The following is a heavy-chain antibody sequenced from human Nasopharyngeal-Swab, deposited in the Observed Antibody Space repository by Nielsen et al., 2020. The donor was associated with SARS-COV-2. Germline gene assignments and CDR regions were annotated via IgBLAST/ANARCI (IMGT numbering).Heavy chain of an antibody. D-gene: IGHD6-19*01. CDR3: ARGLSSGPFDY. J-gene: IGHJ4*02. Sequence: RQAPEKGLEWIGEINHSGSTNYNPSLKSRVTISVDTSKNQFSLKLSSVTAADTAVYYCARGLSSGPFDYWGQGTLVTVSS. V-gene: IGHV4-34*01. CDR2: INHSGST.